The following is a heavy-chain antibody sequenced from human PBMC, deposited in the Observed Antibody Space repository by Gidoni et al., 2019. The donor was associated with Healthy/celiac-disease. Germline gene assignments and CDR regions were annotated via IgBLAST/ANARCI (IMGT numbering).Heavy chain of an antibody. CDR3: ARAASYYDSSGYYPDY. J-gene: IGHJ4*02. Sequence: QVQLVESGGGVVQPGRSLRLSCAASGFTFSSYGMHWVRQAPGKGLEWVAVIWYDGSNKYYADSVKGRFTISRDNSKNTLYLQMNSLRAEDTAVYYCARAASYYDSSGYYPDYWGQGTLVTVSS. CDR1: GFTFSSYG. CDR2: IWYDGSNK. V-gene: IGHV3-33*01. D-gene: IGHD3-22*01.